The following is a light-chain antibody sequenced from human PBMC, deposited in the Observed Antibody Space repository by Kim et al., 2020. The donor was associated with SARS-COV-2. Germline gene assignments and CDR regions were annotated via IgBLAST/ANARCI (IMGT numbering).Light chain of an antibody. CDR3: MIYYGGVYV. CDR1: TGAVTTDSY. CDR2: NTD. Sequence: QAVVTQEPSLPVSPGGTVTLTCASSTGAVTTDSYPNWFQQTPGQAPRALIYNTDKRHSWNPGRFSGSLLGGKAALTLSGVQPEDEAEYYCMIYYGGVYVFGTGTKVTVL. V-gene: IGLV7-43*01. J-gene: IGLJ1*01.